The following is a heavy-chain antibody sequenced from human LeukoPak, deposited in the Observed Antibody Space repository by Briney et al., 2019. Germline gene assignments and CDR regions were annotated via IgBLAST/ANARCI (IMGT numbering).Heavy chain of an antibody. V-gene: IGHV1-8*01. CDR2: MNPNSGNT. J-gene: IGHJ5*02. CDR3: ARGLSSKWLVLSVDNWFDP. CDR1: GYTFTSYD. Sequence: GASVKVSCKAPGYTFTSYDINWVRQATGQGLEWMGWMNPNSGNTGYAQKFQGRVTMTRNTSISTAYMELSSLRSEDTAVYYCARGLSSKWLVLSVDNWFDPWGQGTLVTVSS. D-gene: IGHD6-19*01.